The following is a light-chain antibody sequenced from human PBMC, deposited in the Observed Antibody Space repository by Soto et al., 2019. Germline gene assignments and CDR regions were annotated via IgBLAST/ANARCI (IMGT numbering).Light chain of an antibody. V-gene: IGKV1-5*01. CDR2: DAS. CDR1: QSISSW. Sequence: DIQMTQSPSTLSASVGDRVTITCRASQSISSWLAWYQQKPGKAPQLLIYDASSLESGVPSRFSGSAAGTDFTLSISSLQPDDFATYYCHQYNSYFQTFGQGTKVDIK. CDR3: HQYNSYFQT. J-gene: IGKJ1*01.